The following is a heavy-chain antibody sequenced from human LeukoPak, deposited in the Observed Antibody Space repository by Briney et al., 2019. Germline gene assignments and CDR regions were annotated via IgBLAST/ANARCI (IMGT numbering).Heavy chain of an antibody. Sequence: GSVKVSCKASGYTFTGYYMHWVRQAPGQGLEWMGWINPNSGGTSFAQKFQDRVTMTRDTSISTAYMELSRLRSDDTAVYYCARDRGYSYARYYFDYWGQGTLVTVSS. CDR2: INPNSGGT. CDR1: GYTFTGYY. V-gene: IGHV1-2*02. CDR3: ARDRGYSYARYYFDY. D-gene: IGHD5-18*01. J-gene: IGHJ4*02.